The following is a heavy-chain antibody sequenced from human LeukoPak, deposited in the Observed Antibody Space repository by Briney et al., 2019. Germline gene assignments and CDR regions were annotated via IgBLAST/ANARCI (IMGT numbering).Heavy chain of an antibody. Sequence: GGSLRPSCVASEFTFSSYAMSWVRQAPGKGLEWVSAFSYTGGTTYYADSVKGRFTISRDNSKNTLYLQMNSLRAEDTALYFCAKHRSGWFGGENYFDYWGQGTLVTVSS. J-gene: IGHJ4*02. D-gene: IGHD6-19*01. CDR3: AKHRSGWFGGENYFDY. V-gene: IGHV3-23*01. CDR1: EFTFSSYA. CDR2: FSYTGGTT.